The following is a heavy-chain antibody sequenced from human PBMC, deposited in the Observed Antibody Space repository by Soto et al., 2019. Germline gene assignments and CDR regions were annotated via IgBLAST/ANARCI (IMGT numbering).Heavy chain of an antibody. Sequence: LRLSCEASGFTFSDYWMSWVRQAPGKGPEWVANIKFDGSEKQYVDSVRGRFTISRDNSRNSLFLQMNSLRAGDTAVYYCVKDGGYCSSSTCYSPRNHYFDSWGQGTLVTVSS. J-gene: IGHJ4*02. CDR3: VKDGGYCSSSTCYSPRNHYFDS. V-gene: IGHV3-7*03. D-gene: IGHD2-2*01. CDR2: IKFDGSEK. CDR1: GFTFSDYW.